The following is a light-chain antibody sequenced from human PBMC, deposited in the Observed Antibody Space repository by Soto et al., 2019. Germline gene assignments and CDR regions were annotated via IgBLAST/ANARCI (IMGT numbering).Light chain of an antibody. V-gene: IGKV1-39*01. Sequence: DLPLTQSPSLLSASVGDRVTITCRASQGIAGSLAWYQKKPGRDPKLLIYPPSTLQSGVPSRFSGSGSGTDFNLTISSLQTEDFATYLCQQRYSTTITFGQGTRLEI. J-gene: IGKJ5*01. CDR3: QQRYSTTIT. CDR1: QGIAGS. CDR2: PPS.